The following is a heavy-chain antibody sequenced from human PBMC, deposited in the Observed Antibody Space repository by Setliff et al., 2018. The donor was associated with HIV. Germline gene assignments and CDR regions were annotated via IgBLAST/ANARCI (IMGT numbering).Heavy chain of an antibody. D-gene: IGHD5-12*01. J-gene: IGHJ4*02. CDR1: GASISSSFHY. CDR3: AGRDGYNRYYFDF. CDR2: LYYSGNT. Sequence: SETLSLTCTVSGASISSSFHYWGWIRQPPGKGLEWIASLYYSGNTYYNPSLKSRVTILVDTSKNQFSLKVTSVTAADTAVYYCAGRDGYNRYYFDFWGQGTLVTVSS. V-gene: IGHV4-39*07.